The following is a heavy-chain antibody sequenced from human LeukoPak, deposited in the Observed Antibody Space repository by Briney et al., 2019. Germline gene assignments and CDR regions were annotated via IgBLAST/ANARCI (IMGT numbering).Heavy chain of an antibody. CDR3: ASGGHVDY. CDR1: GSTFSSYD. CDR2: IGTAGDT. J-gene: IGHJ4*02. V-gene: IGHV3-13*03. Sequence: GGSLRLSCAACGSTFSSYDMHWVRQATVKGLEWVSVIGTAGDTHYPGSVKGQFTISRENAKNSLYLQMNSLRAGDTAVYYCASGGHVDYCGQGTLVTVSS. D-gene: IGHD3-16*01.